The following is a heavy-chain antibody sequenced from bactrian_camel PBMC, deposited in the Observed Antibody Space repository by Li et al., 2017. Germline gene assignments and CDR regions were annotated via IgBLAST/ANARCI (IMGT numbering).Heavy chain of an antibody. CDR3: AVGSRDFGCEAGSWLPDVAYTW. D-gene: IGHD1*01. V-gene: IGHV3S55*01. J-gene: IGHJ4*01. CDR2: IDKLWTT. Sequence: VQLVESGGASVQAGGSLRLSCAAAGITVTDYCMGWFRQAPGKEREGVAAIDKLWTTTYADPAKGRFTLSKNNAKRTLYLQVDSPKPEESAMYFCAVGSRDFGCEAGSWLPDVAYTWWGQGTQVTVS. CDR1: GITVTDYC.